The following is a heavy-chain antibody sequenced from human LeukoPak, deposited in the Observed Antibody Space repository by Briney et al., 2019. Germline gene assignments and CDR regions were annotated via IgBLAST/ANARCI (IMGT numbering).Heavy chain of an antibody. V-gene: IGHV3-23*01. Sequence: PGGSLRLSCADSGFTFSRYAMSWVRQAPGKGLEWVSAISGSGGSIYYADSVKGRFTISRDKSKNTLYLKINRLRAEDTAVYYCAKGRGVVAATLDSGAFDVWGQGTMVTVSS. D-gene: IGHD2-15*01. CDR2: ISGSGGSI. CDR3: AKGRGVVAATLDSGAFDV. J-gene: IGHJ3*01. CDR1: GFTFSRYA.